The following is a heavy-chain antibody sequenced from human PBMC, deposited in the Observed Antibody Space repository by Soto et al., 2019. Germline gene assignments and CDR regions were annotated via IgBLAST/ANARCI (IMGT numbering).Heavy chain of an antibody. CDR3: AKDGYGSGSYYSPYYFDY. Sequence: GSLRLSCSASGXTLSSYSMSWVRQAPGRGLELVSAISGSGGSTYYADSVKGRFNISRDNSKNTLYLQMNSLRAADTAVYYCAKDGYGSGSYYSPYYFDYWGQGTLFTVSS. D-gene: IGHD3-10*01. CDR1: GXTLSSYS. CDR2: ISGSGGST. J-gene: IGHJ4*02. V-gene: IGHV3-23*01.